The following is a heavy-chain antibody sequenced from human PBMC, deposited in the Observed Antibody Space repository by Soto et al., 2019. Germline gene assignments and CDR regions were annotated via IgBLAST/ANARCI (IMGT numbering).Heavy chain of an antibody. CDR2: IYYSGST. J-gene: IGHJ4*02. D-gene: IGHD4-17*01. Sequence: SETLSLTCTVSGGSISSGDYYWSWIRQPPGKGLEWIGYIYYSGSTYYNPSLKSRVTISVDTSKNQFSLKLSSVTAADTAVYYCAREALTTVRNFDYWGQGTLVTRLL. V-gene: IGHV4-30-4*01. CDR3: AREALTTVRNFDY. CDR1: GGSISSGDYY.